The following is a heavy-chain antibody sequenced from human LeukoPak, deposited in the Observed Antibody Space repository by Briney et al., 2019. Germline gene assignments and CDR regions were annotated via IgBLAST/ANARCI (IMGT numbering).Heavy chain of an antibody. CDR3: AKDGVSSIAARSDLFSDY. J-gene: IGHJ4*02. Sequence: GGSLRLSCAASGFIFSPYAMSWVRQAPGKGLEWVAGIAGGDDRFYADSVKGRFSISRDNSKNTVDLQMNSLRAEDTAVYYCAKDGVSSIAARSDLFSDYWGQGTLVTVSS. CDR1: GFIFSPYA. V-gene: IGHV3-23*01. CDR2: IAGGDDR. D-gene: IGHD6-6*01.